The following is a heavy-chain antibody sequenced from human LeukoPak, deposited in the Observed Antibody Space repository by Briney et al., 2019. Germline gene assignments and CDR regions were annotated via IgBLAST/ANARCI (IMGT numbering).Heavy chain of an antibody. V-gene: IGHV4-39*07. CDR3: ARGRILGVYYYYYMDV. D-gene: IGHD3-3*01. J-gene: IGHJ6*03. CDR2: IYYSGST. CDR1: GGSISSSSYY. Sequence: SETLSLTCTVSGGSISSSSYYWGWIRQPPGKGLEWIGSIYYSGSTYYNPSLKSRVTISVDTSKNQFSLKLSSVTAADTAVYYCARGRILGVYYYYYMDVWGKGTTVTVSS.